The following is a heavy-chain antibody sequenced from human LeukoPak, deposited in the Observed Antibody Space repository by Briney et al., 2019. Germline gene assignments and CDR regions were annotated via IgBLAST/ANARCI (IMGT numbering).Heavy chain of an antibody. CDR2: IYPDDSDT. CDR1: GYSFPTYW. J-gene: IGHJ4*02. Sequence: GESLKISCKSSGYSFPTYWIGWVRQMPGKGLEWLGIIYPDDSDTRYSPSFQGQVTLSADKSIRPAYLQWSSLKASDTAIYYCARQGDGDNFFDYWGQGTLVTVSS. CDR3: ARQGDGDNFFDY. V-gene: IGHV5-51*01. D-gene: IGHD5-24*01.